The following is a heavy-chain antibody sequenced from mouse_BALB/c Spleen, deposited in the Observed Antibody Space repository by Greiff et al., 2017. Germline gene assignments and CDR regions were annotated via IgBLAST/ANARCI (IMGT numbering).Heavy chain of an antibody. J-gene: IGHJ2*01. CDR1: GYNFTSYW. CDR2: IYPGSGST. V-gene: IGHV1-55*01. D-gene: IGHD2-1*01. Sequence: QVQLQQPGAELVKPGTSVKLSCKASGYNFTSYWINWVKLRPGQGLEWIGDIYPGSGSTNYNEKFKSKATLTVDTSSSTAYMQLSSLASEDSALYYCARDGNYWGYFDYWGQGTTLTVSS. CDR3: ARDGNYWGYFDY.